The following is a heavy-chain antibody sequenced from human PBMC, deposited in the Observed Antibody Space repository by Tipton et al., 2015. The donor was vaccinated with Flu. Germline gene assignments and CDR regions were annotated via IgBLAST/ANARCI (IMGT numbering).Heavy chain of an antibody. V-gene: IGHV4-4*07. CDR2: MSASGSS. CDR1: GDSISRFY. CDR3: ARGSGSGTDVTFYF. D-gene: IGHD3-10*01. Sequence: TLSLTCTVSGDSISRFYWSWIRQPPGKGLEWIGRMSASGSSKYKPSLKSRVTMSVDTSKNQFSLRLTSVTSADTAVYYCARGSGSGTDVTFYFWGQGTLVTVSS. J-gene: IGHJ4*02.